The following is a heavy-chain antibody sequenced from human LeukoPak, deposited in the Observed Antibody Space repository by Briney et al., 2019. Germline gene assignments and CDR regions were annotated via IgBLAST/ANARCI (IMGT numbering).Heavy chain of an antibody. CDR3: ARSGLALVTTTD. V-gene: IGHV3-30-3*01. CDR2: ISYDGSNK. J-gene: IGHJ4*02. Sequence: GGSLRLSCAASGFTFSSYAMHWVRQAPGKGLEWVAVISYDGSNKYYADSVKGRFTISRDNSKNTLYLQMNSLRAEDTAVYYCARSGLALVTTTDWGQGTLVTVSS. CDR1: GFTFSSYA. D-gene: IGHD3-22*01.